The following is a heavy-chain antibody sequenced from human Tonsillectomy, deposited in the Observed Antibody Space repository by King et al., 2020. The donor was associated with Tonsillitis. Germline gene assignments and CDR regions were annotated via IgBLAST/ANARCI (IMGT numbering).Heavy chain of an antibody. Sequence: VQLQQWGAGLLKPSETLSLTCAVYGGSFSGYYWSWIRQPPGKGLEWIGEINHSGSTNYNPSLKSRVTISVDTSKNQFSLKLSSVTAADTAVYYCARGRALGVIAAAGFRRDSGSPRGYFDYWGQGTLVTVSS. J-gene: IGHJ4*02. D-gene: IGHD6-13*01. CDR2: INHSGST. CDR1: GGSFSGYY. CDR3: ARGRALGVIAAAGFRRDSGSPRGYFDY. V-gene: IGHV4-34*01.